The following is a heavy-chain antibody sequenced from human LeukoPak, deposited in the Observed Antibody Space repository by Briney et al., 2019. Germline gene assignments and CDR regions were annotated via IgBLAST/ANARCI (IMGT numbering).Heavy chain of an antibody. Sequence: SETLSLTCAVYGGSFSGYYWSWIRQPPGKGLEWIGYIYYSGSTYYNPSLKSRVTISVDTSKNQFSLKLSSVTAADTAVYYCARAEWEPSLDYWGQGTLVTVSS. D-gene: IGHD1-26*01. V-gene: IGHV4-34*01. CDR2: IYYSGST. CDR1: GGSFSGYY. J-gene: IGHJ4*02. CDR3: ARAEWEPSLDY.